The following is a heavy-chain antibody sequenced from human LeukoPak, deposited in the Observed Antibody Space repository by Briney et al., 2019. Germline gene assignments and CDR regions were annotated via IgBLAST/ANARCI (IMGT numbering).Heavy chain of an antibody. CDR2: IYYSGST. J-gene: IGHJ5*02. V-gene: IGHV4-39*01. Sequence: SETLSLTCTVSGGSISSSSYYWGWIRQPPGKGLEWIGSIYYSGSTYYNPSLKSRVTISVDTSKNQFSLKLSSVTAADTAVYYCARSSGYSSSVGLNWFDTWGQGTLVTVSS. CDR1: GGSISSSSYY. D-gene: IGHD6-13*01. CDR3: ARSSGYSSSVGLNWFDT.